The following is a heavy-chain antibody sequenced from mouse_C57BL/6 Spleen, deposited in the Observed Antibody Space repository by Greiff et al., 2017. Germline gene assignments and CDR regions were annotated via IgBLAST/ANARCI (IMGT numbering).Heavy chain of an antibody. Sequence: QVQLKESGAELVKPGASVKLSCKASGYTFTEYTIHWVKQRSGQGLEWIGWFYPGSGSIKYNEKFKDKATLTADKSSSTVYMELSRLTSEDSAVYFCARHEEGALYSNYDAMDYWGQGTSVTVSS. D-gene: IGHD2-5*01. V-gene: IGHV1-62-2*01. J-gene: IGHJ4*01. CDR2: FYPGSGSI. CDR3: ARHEEGALYSNYDAMDY. CDR1: GYTFTEYT.